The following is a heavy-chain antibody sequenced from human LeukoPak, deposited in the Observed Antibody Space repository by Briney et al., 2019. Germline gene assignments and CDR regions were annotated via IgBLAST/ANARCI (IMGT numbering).Heavy chain of an antibody. CDR1: GFTFSTYN. CDR2: ISSGSSTI. CDR3: ARGETARVDY. J-gene: IGHJ4*02. D-gene: IGHD3-16*01. V-gene: IGHV3-48*02. Sequence: GGSLRLSCAASGFTFSTYNMNWVRQAPGKGLEWLSYISSGSSTIYYADSVEGRFTISRDNAKNSLYLRMNGLRDEDTAVYYCARGETARVDYWGQGILVTVSS.